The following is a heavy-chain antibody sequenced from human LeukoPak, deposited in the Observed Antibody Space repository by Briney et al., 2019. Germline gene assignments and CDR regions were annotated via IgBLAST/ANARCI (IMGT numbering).Heavy chain of an antibody. CDR3: ARDNNGMDV. Sequence: PSETLSFTCTVSGGSISSYYWSWIRQPPGKGLEWIGYIYYSGSTNYNPSLKSRVTISVDTSKNQFSLKLSSVTAADTAVYYCARDNNGMDVWGQGTTVTVSS. CDR2: IYYSGST. V-gene: IGHV4-59*01. CDR1: GGSISSYY. J-gene: IGHJ6*02.